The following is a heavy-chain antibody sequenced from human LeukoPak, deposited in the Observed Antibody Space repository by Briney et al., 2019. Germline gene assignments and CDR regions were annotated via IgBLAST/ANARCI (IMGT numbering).Heavy chain of an antibody. D-gene: IGHD1-1*01. CDR3: ARDRWNDAYNGMDV. V-gene: IGHV4-39*07. J-gene: IGHJ6*02. CDR1: GGSISSSSYY. Sequence: SETLSLTCTVSGGSISSSSYYWGWIRQPPGKGLEWIGSIYHSGSTYYNPSLKSRVTISVDTSKNQFSLKLSSVTAADTAVYYCARDRWNDAYNGMDVWGQGTTVTVSS. CDR2: IYHSGST.